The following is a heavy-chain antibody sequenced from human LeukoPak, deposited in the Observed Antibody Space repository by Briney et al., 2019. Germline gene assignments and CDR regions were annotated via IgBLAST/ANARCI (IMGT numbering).Heavy chain of an antibody. V-gene: IGHV4-4*02. CDR3: ARGSRDDAFDI. D-gene: IGHD2-15*01. Sequence: PSETLSLTCAVSGGSISSSNWWSWVRQPPGKGLEWIGEIYDGGNTNYNPSLQSRVTISVDRSKNQFSLKLSSVTALDTAVYYCARGSRDDAFDIWGQGTMVTVSS. J-gene: IGHJ3*02. CDR2: IYDGGNT. CDR1: GGSISSSNW.